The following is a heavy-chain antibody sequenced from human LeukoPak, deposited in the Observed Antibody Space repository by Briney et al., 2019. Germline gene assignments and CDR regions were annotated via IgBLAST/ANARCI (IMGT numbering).Heavy chain of an antibody. CDR2: INHGGST. D-gene: IGHD5-12*01. V-gene: IGHV4-34*01. Sequence: SETLSLTCAVYGGSFSGDFWSWIRQSPGKGLGWIGEINHGGSTTYNPSLQSRVTMSVDTSTNQISLKMTSVTAADTAIYYCARRTWQWLPFDDWGQGTQVTISS. CDR1: GGSFSGDF. J-gene: IGHJ4*02. CDR3: ARRTWQWLPFDD.